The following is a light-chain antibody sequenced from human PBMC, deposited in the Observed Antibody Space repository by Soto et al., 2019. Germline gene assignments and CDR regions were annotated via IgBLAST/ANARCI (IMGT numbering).Light chain of an antibody. J-gene: IGLJ3*02. V-gene: IGLV1-40*01. CDR2: GNS. CDR1: SSNIGAIYD. CDR3: QSYDSSLSGWV. Sequence: QSVLTQPPSVSGAPGQRVTISCTGSSSNIGAIYDVHWYQQLPGTAPKLLIYGNSNRPSGVPDRFSGSKSGTSASLAITGLRAEDEADYYCQSYDSSLSGWVFGGGTQLPVL.